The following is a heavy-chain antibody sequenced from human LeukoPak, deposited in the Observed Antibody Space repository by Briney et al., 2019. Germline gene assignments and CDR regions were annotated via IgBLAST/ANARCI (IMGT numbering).Heavy chain of an antibody. CDR2: ISGSGGST. V-gene: IGHV3-23*01. J-gene: IGHJ3*02. CDR3: AKAVYDFWSGYPPFDAFDI. D-gene: IGHD3-3*01. Sequence: PGGSLRLSCAASGFTFSSYGMHWVRQAPGKGLEWVSAISGSGGSTYYADSVKGRFTISRDNSKNTLYLQMNSLRAEDTAVYYCAKAVYDFWSGYPPFDAFDIWGQGTMVTVSS. CDR1: GFTFSSYG.